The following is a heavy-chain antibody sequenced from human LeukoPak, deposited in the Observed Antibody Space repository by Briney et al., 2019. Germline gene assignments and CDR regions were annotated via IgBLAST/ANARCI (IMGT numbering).Heavy chain of an antibody. V-gene: IGHV4-59*01. CDR2: IYYSGST. CDR3: ARNTYYYGSGAMTDY. Sequence: SETLSLTCTVSGGSISSYYWSWVRQPPGKGLEWIGYIYYSGSTNYNPSLKSRVTISVDTSKNQFSLKLSSVTAADTAVYYCARNTYYYGSGAMTDYWGQGTLVTVSS. CDR1: GGSISSYY. D-gene: IGHD3-10*01. J-gene: IGHJ4*02.